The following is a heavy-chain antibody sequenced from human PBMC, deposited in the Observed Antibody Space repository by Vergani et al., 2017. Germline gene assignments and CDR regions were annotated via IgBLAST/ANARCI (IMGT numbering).Heavy chain of an antibody. CDR3: ARDTEGSGSYPDY. Sequence: QVQLVESGGGVVQPGRSLRLSCAASGFTFSSYAMHWVCQAPGKGLEWVAVISYDGSNKYYADSVKGRFTISRDNSKNTLYLQMNSLRAEDTAVYYCARDTEGSGSYPDYWGQGTLVTVSS. V-gene: IGHV3-30-3*01. D-gene: IGHD3-10*01. CDR1: GFTFSSYA. CDR2: ISYDGSNK. J-gene: IGHJ4*02.